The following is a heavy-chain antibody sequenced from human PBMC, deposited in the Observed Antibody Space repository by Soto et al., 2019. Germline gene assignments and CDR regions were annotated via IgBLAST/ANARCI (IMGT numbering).Heavy chain of an antibody. D-gene: IGHD3-22*01. J-gene: IGHJ4*02. CDR1: DGSISNFY. V-gene: IGHV4-59*01. CDR3: AREDSSGYYPTV. CDR2: ISSSGNT. Sequence: SETLSLTCTVSDGSISNFYWSWIRQPPGKGLEWIGYISSSGNTNYNPSLKSRVSISVDTSKNQFSLNLTSVTAADTAVYYCAREDSSGYYPTVWGQGTLVTVSS.